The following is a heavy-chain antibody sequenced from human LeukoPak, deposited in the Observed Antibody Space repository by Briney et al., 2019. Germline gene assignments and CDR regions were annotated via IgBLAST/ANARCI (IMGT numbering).Heavy chain of an antibody. CDR1: GFTFSTYG. Sequence: PGRSLRLSCAASGFTFSTYGMHWVRQAPGKGLEWVAVISHDGSAKFHADSVKGRFTISRDNSKNTLYLQMNSLTVEDTAVYYCAKEVRDFAGFDYWGQGTLVTVSS. D-gene: IGHD3/OR15-3a*01. V-gene: IGHV3-30*18. J-gene: IGHJ4*02. CDR2: ISHDGSAK. CDR3: AKEVRDFAGFDY.